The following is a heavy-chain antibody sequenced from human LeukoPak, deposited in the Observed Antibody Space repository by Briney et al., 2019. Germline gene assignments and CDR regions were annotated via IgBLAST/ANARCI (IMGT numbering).Heavy chain of an antibody. V-gene: IGHV3-30*01. CDR3: ARDPSSSWPDC. CDR1: GFTFSSYA. D-gene: IGHD6-13*01. Sequence: GGSLRLSCAASGFTFSSYAMHWVRQAPGKGLEWVAVISYDGSNKYYADSVKGRFTISRDNSKNTLYLQMNSLRAEDTAVYYCARDPSSSWPDCWGQGTLVTVSS. CDR2: ISYDGSNK. J-gene: IGHJ4*02.